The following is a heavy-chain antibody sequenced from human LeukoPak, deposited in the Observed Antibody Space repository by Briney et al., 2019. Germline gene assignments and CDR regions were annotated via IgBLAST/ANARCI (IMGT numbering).Heavy chain of an antibody. D-gene: IGHD2-2*01. CDR3: ARNRYQLHSNWFDP. J-gene: IGHJ5*02. Sequence: GASVKVSCKASGGTFSSYAISWVRQAPGQGLEWMGGIIPIFGTANYAQKFQGRVTITTDESTSTAYMELSSLRSEDTAVYYCARNRYQLHSNWFDPWGQGTLATVSS. CDR1: GGTFSSYA. CDR2: IIPIFGTA. V-gene: IGHV1-69*05.